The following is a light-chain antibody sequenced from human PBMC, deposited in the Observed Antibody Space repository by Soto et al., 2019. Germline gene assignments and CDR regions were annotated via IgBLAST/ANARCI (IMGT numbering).Light chain of an antibody. CDR1: QSVSSSY. V-gene: IGKV3-20*01. J-gene: IGKJ1*01. CDR2: GAS. CDR3: QQYAGSPPRT. Sequence: EIVLTQSPGTLSLSPGERASLSCRASQSVSSSYLAWYQQKPGQAPRLLIYGASSRATGIPDRFSGSGSGTEFTLIISRLELEDFAVYYCQQYAGSPPRTFGQGTKVEIK.